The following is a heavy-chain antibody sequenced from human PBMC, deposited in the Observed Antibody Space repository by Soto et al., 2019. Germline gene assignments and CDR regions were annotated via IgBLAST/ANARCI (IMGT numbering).Heavy chain of an antibody. D-gene: IGHD6-13*01. V-gene: IGHV3-23*01. CDR3: AMTQRLGGGQQLG. CDR1: GFTFSSIA. J-gene: IGHJ4*02. CDR2: ISGSGANT. Sequence: EVQLLESGGGLVQPGGSLRLSCAASGFTFSSIAMSWVRQAPGKGLEWVSAISGSGANTYYADSVMGRFTISRDTSKNTLYLQMNSLRAEDTAIYYCAMTQRLGGGQQLGWGQGTPVTVSS.